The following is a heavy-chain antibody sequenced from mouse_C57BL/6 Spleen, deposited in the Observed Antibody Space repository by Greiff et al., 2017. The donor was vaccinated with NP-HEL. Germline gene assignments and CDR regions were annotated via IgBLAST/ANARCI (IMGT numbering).Heavy chain of an antibody. CDR1: GFTFSDYG. CDR2: ISSGSSTI. J-gene: IGHJ1*03. Sequence: VQLKESGGGLVKPGGSLKLSCAASGFTFSDYGMHWVRQAPEKGLEWVAYISSGSSTIYYADTVKGRFTISRDNAKNTLFLQMTSLRSEDTAMYYCARRERGSEYFDVWGTGTTVTVSS. V-gene: IGHV5-17*01. CDR3: ARRERGSEYFDV.